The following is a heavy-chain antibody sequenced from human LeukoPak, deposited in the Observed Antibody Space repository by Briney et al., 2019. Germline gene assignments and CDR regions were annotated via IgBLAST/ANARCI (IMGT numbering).Heavy chain of an antibody. CDR1: VYTFIGYY. V-gene: IGHV1-2*02. CDR2: INPNTGGT. CDR3: ARGGYGDAFDY. J-gene: IGHJ4*02. Sequence: ASVKVSCKASVYTFIGYYIHWVRQAPGQGLEWMGWINPNTGGTNYAQNFQGRVTMTRDTSISTAYMELNRLRSDDTAVYYCARGGYGDAFDYWGQGTLVTVSS. D-gene: IGHD4-17*01.